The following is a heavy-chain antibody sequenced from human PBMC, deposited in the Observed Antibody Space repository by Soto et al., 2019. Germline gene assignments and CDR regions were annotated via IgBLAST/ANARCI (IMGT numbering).Heavy chain of an antibody. CDR3: ARDFYYYGSGSYYNGYYYMDV. CDR1: GGTFSSYT. D-gene: IGHD3-10*01. Sequence: ASVKVSCKASGGTFSSYTISWVRQAPGQGLEWMGRIIPILGIANYAQKFQGRVTITADKSTGTAYMELSSLRSEDTAVYYCARDFYYYGSGSYYNGYYYMDVWGKGTTVTVSS. J-gene: IGHJ6*03. CDR2: IIPILGIA. V-gene: IGHV1-69*04.